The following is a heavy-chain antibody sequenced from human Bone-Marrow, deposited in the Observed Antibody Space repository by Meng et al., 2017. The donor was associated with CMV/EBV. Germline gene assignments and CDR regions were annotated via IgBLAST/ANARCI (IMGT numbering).Heavy chain of an antibody. J-gene: IGHJ6*02. Sequence: DMSWRRQAPGRGLECGSGIRWSGLSTYYAGSVKDRFTISRSNSKNTLYLQMNGLRAEGRAVYYCAKWGELGYCSTSSCYRYGMDVWGQGTTVTVSS. V-gene: IGHV3-23*01. CDR2: IRWSGLST. D-gene: IGHD2-2*02. CDR1: D. CDR3: AKWGELGYCSTSSCYRYGMDV.